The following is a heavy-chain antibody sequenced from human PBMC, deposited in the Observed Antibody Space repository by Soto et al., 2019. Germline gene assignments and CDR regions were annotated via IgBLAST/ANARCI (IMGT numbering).Heavy chain of an antibody. CDR1: GFNLPNAW. V-gene: IGHV3-15*07. CDR3: VYPVTTPGRFDY. J-gene: IGHJ4*02. CDR2: ILSKINGETT. Sequence: PGGSLRISCAASGFNLPNAWLNWVRQAPGKGLEWVGRILSKINGETTNYPTPVKGRFTISRDDSQYTLYLQMTSLRTEDTAVYYCVYPVTTPGRFDYWGQGTLVTVSS. D-gene: IGHD1-1*01.